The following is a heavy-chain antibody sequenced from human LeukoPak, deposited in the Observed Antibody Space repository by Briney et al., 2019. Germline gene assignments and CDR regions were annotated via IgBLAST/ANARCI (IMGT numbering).Heavy chain of an antibody. CDR1: GGSISSYY. V-gene: IGHV4-39*01. J-gene: IGHJ4*02. CDR2: IYYSGST. Sequence: SETLSLTCTVSGGSISSYYWGWIRQPPGKGLEWIGSIYYSGSTYYNPSLKSRVTISVDTSKNQFSLKLSSVTAADTAVYYCARLGYDILTGLYYFDYWGQGTLVTVSS. D-gene: IGHD3-9*01. CDR3: ARLGYDILTGLYYFDY.